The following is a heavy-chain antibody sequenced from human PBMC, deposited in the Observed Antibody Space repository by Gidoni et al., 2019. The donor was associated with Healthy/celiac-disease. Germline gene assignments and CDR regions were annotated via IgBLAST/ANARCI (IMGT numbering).Heavy chain of an antibody. D-gene: IGHD3-16*02. Sequence: GKGLEWVSAISGSGGSTYYADSVKGRFTISRDNSKNTLYLQMNSLRAEDTAVYYCAKDATFGGVIVFVVHWGQGTLVTVSS. V-gene: IGHV3-23*01. CDR3: AKDATFGGVIVFVVH. CDR2: ISGSGGST. J-gene: IGHJ4*02.